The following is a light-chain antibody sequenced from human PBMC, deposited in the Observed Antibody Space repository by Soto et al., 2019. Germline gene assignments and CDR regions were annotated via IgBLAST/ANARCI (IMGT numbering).Light chain of an antibody. CDR2: AAS. V-gene: IGKV1-39*01. CDR3: QQFSLYWA. J-gene: IGKJ1*01. CDR1: QSISSY. Sequence: DIQMTQSPSSLSASVGDGVTITCRASQSISSYVSWYQQKPGKAPKLLIYAASRLESGVPSRFSGSRSGTDFTLTISSLQPDDFATYYCQQFSLYWAFGQGTKVDIK.